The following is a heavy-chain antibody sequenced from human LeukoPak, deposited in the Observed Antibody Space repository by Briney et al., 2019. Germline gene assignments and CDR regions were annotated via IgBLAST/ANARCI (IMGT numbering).Heavy chain of an antibody. V-gene: IGHV1-18*01. CDR1: GYTFTSYG. CDR3: ARDIPDFWSFSKYYYMDV. J-gene: IGHJ6*03. Sequence: WASVKVSCKASGYTFTSYGISWVRQAPGQGLEWMGWISAYNGNTNYAQKFQGRVTMTTDTSTSTAYMELRSLRSDDTAVYYCARDIPDFWSFSKYYYMDVWGKGTTVTVSS. D-gene: IGHD3-3*01. CDR2: ISAYNGNT.